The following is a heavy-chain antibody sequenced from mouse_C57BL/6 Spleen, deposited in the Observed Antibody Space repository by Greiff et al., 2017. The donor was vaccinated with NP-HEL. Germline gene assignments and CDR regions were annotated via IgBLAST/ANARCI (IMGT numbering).Heavy chain of an antibody. CDR2: IYPGSGST. Sequence: VQLQQPGAELVKPGASVKMSCKASGYTFTSYWITWVKQRPGQGLEWIGDIYPGSGSTNYNEKFKSKATLTVDTSSSTAYMQLSSLTSEASAVYYCARGDYDYDQDFDYWGQGTTLTVSS. CDR3: ARGDYDYDQDFDY. V-gene: IGHV1-55*01. J-gene: IGHJ2*01. D-gene: IGHD2-4*01. CDR1: GYTFTSYW.